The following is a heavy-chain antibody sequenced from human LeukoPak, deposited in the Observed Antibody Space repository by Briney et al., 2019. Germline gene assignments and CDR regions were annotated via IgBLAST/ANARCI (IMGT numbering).Heavy chain of an antibody. J-gene: IGHJ4*02. V-gene: IGHV3-48*01. CDR3: ASEQWLRY. D-gene: IGHD6-19*01. CDR2: ISGPGTTT. Sequence: GGSLRLSCAASGFTFSSYAMSWVRQAPGKGLEWLSYISGPGTTTKYADSVKGRFTISRDNDKNSLYLQMNSLRAEDTAVYYCASEQWLRYWGQGTLVTVSS. CDR1: GFTFSSYA.